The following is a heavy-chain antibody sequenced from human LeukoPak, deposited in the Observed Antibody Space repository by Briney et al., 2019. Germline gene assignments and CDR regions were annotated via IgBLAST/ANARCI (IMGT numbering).Heavy chain of an antibody. J-gene: IGHJ4*02. V-gene: IGHV1-24*01. Sequence: ASVKVSCKASGYTLTELSMHWVRQAPGKGLESMGGFDPEDGETIYAQKFQGRVTMTEDTSTDTAYMELSSLRAEDTAVYYCATVSSGWYGGDYWGQGTLVTVSS. CDR3: ATVSSGWYGGDY. CDR2: FDPEDGET. D-gene: IGHD6-19*01. CDR1: GYTLTELS.